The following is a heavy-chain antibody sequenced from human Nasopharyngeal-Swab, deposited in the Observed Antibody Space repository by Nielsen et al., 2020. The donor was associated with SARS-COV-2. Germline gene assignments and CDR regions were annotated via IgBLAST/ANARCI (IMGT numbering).Heavy chain of an antibody. Sequence: SVKVSCKASGGTFSSYAISWVRQAPGQGLEWMGGIIPIFGTANYEQKFQGRVTITADESTSTAYMELSSLRSEDTAVYYCARDAKAAADYFDYWGQGTLVTVSS. CDR3: ARDAKAAADYFDY. V-gene: IGHV1-69*13. CDR2: IIPIFGTA. J-gene: IGHJ4*02. CDR1: GGTFSSYA. D-gene: IGHD6-13*01.